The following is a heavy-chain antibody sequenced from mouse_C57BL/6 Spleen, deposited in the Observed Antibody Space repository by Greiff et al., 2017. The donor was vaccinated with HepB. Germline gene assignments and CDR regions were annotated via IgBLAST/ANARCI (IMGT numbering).Heavy chain of an antibody. V-gene: IGHV1-26*01. CDR3: ARTHYYSNYEAMDY. CDR1: GYTFTDYY. D-gene: IGHD2-5*01. CDR2: INPNNGGT. J-gene: IGHJ4*01. Sequence: EVQLQQSGPELVKPGASVKISCKASGYTFTDYYMNWVKQSHGKSLEWIGDINPNNGGTSYNQKFKGKATLTVDKSSSTAYMELRSLTSEDSAVYYCARTHYYSNYEAMDYWGQGTSVTVSS.